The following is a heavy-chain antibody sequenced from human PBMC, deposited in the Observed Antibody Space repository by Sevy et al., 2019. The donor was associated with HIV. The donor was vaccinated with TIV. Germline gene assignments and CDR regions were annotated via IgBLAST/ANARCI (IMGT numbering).Heavy chain of an antibody. J-gene: IGHJ3*02. CDR3: GGGWGGGLIPDI. CDR2: INPNSGGT. D-gene: IGHD3-16*01. Sequence: ASVKVSCKASGYTFTGYYMHWVRQAPGQGLEWMGWINPNSGGTNYAQKFQGRVTMTRDTSISTAYMELSRLRSDDTGVYYGGGGWGGGLIPDIWGQGTMVTVSS. V-gene: IGHV1-2*02. CDR1: GYTFTGYY.